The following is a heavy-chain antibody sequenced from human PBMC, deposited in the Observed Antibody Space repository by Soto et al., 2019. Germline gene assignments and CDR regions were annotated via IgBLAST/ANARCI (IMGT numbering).Heavy chain of an antibody. Sequence: NPSETLSLTCTVSGGSISSGDYYWSWIRQPPGKGLEWIGYIYYSGSTYYNPSLKSRVTISVDTSKNQFSLKLSSVTAADTAVYYCASRTTDYDILTGYYGAFDIWGQGTMVTVSS. D-gene: IGHD3-9*01. J-gene: IGHJ3*02. CDR1: GGSISSGDYY. CDR3: ASRTTDYDILTGYYGAFDI. V-gene: IGHV4-30-4*01. CDR2: IYYSGST.